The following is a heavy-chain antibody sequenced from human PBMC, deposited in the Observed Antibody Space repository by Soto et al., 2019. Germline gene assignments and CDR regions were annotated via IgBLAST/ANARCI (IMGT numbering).Heavy chain of an antibody. D-gene: IGHD3-22*01. J-gene: IGHJ4*02. CDR1: GFTVSTNY. V-gene: IGHV3-53*01. Sequence: GGSLRLSCAASGFTVSTNYMSWVRQAPGKGLEWVSLIYSGGSTYYADSVQGRFTISSDNSKNTLYLQMNSLRAEDTAIYYCARRSSGYPYYFDYWGQGTLDTVSS. CDR2: IYSGGST. CDR3: ARRSSGYPYYFDY.